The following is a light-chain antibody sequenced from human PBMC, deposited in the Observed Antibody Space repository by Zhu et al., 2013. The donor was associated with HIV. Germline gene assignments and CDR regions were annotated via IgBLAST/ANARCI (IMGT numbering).Light chain of an antibody. CDR2: DDS. J-gene: IGKJ3*01. Sequence: AVQLTQSPSSLSASVGDTVTITCRASQGFNNAVAWYQQKPGRPPKVLIHDDSTLDSGVPSRFSGSGSGTEFTLIITGLQSEDFATYYCQQFYGNVLTFGPWD. V-gene: IGKV1-13*02. CDR1: QGFNNA. CDR3: QQFYGNVLT.